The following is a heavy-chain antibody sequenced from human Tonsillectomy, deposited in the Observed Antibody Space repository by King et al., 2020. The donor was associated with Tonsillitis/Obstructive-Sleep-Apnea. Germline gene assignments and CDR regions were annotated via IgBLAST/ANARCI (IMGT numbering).Heavy chain of an antibody. V-gene: IGHV2-26*01. CDR3: SRIADTSIASYYYYYYMDV. D-gene: IGHD5-18*01. J-gene: IGHJ6*03. CDR2: IFSNDEK. CDR1: GFSLSNARMG. Sequence: VTLKESGPVLVKPTETLTLTCTVSGFSLSNARMGVSWIRQPPGKALEWLAHIFSNDEKSYSTSLKSRLTISKDTTKSQVVLTMTNMDPVDTATYYCSRIADTSIASYYYYYYMDVWGKGTTVTVSS.